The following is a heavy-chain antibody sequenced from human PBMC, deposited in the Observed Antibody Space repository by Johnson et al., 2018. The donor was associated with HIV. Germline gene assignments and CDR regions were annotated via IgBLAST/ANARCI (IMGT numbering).Heavy chain of an antibody. CDR3: ARDRGAGRDAFDI. CDR2: VWYDGSNK. D-gene: IGHD3-10*01. Sequence: VQLVESGGGVVPPGRSLRLSCVASGFTFSNYGMHWVRQAPGKGLEWVAAVWYDGSNKYYANSVKGRFTISRDNSKNTLYLQMNSLRAEDTAVYYCARDRGAGRDAFDIWGQGTMVTVSS. J-gene: IGHJ3*02. CDR1: GFTFSNYG. V-gene: IGHV3-33*01.